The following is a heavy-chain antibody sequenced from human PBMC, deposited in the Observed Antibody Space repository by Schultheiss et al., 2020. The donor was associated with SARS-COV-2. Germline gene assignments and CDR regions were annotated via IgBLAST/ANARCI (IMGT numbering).Heavy chain of an antibody. CDR3: ATDAWWHDAFDI. CDR1: GGSFSGYY. D-gene: IGHD2-15*01. Sequence: SETLSLTCAVYGGSFSGYYWSWIRQPPGKGLEWIGEINHSGSTNYNPSLKSRVTISEATSKNQFSLKLSSVTAADTAVYYCATDAWWHDAFDIWGQGTMVTVSS. V-gene: IGHV4-34*01. J-gene: IGHJ3*02. CDR2: INHSGST.